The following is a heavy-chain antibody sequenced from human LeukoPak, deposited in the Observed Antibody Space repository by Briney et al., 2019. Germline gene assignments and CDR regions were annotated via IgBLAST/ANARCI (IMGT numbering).Heavy chain of an antibody. Sequence: SETLSLTCTVSGGSISSYYWSWIRQPPGKGLEWIGYIYYSGSTNYNPSLKSRVTISVDTSKNQFSLKLRSMTAADTAVYYCARHGSGYSSVFDYWGQGTLVTVSS. D-gene: IGHD6-19*01. CDR3: ARHGSGYSSVFDY. J-gene: IGHJ4*02. CDR1: GGSISSYY. V-gene: IGHV4-59*08. CDR2: IYYSGST.